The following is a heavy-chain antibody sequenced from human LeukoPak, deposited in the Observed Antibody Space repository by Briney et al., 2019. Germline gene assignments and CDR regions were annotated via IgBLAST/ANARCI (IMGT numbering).Heavy chain of an antibody. J-gene: IGHJ2*01. D-gene: IGHD3-9*01. V-gene: IGHV4-39*01. CDR1: GDSISSVNYY. Sequence: PSETLSLTCSVSGDSISSVNYYWGWIRQPPGKGLEWIGNIYYSGSTFYNPSLKSRVTISIDKSKNQFSLKLSSVTAADTAVYYCARQYIDILTGYHRGELYWYFDLWGRGTLVTVSS. CDR2: IYYSGST. CDR3: ARQYIDILTGYHRGELYWYFDL.